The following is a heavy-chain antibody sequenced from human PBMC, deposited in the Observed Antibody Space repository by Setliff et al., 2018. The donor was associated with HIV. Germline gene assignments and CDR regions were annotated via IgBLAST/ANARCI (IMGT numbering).Heavy chain of an antibody. D-gene: IGHD1-26*01. CDR3: ARASIVSTARWNH. CDR1: GYTLTEVS. Sequence: ASVKVSCKISGYTLTEVSMHWVRQAPGKGLEWMGYFETQDGKTIYAQKFQGRVTMTEDTSTYTAYLELSGLRADDTAVYYCARASIVSTARWNHWGRGTTVTVSS. J-gene: IGHJ4*02. V-gene: IGHV1-24*01. CDR2: FETQDGKT.